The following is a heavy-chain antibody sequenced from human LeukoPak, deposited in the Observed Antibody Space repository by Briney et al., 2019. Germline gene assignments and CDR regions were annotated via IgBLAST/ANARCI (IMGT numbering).Heavy chain of an antibody. CDR3: VRETGWLFDF. Sequence: GGPLRLSCAATGFSFRDRYMSWIRQAPGKGMEWLAYISPNSDNILYADSVKGRFTISRDNAKNSLFLQVNSLRAEDTAVYYCVRETGWLFDFWGQGTLVIVSA. V-gene: IGHV3-11*04. CDR1: GFSFRDRY. J-gene: IGHJ4*02. CDR2: ISPNSDNI. D-gene: IGHD5-12*01.